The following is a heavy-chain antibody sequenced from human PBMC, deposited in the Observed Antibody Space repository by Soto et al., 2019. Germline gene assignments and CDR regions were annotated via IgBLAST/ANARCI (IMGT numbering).Heavy chain of an antibody. V-gene: IGHV3-30-3*01. D-gene: IGHD5-18*01. Sequence: QVQLVESGGGVVQPGRSLRLSCAASGFTFNNYAMHWVRQAPGKGLEWVAFISYDGRSKYYADSVTGRFTISRDNSRNTLYLQMNSLRAEDTAVYYCARGDGYIYGNTFDSWGQGTLVTVSS. CDR2: ISYDGRSK. CDR1: GFTFNNYA. J-gene: IGHJ4*02. CDR3: ARGDGYIYGNTFDS.